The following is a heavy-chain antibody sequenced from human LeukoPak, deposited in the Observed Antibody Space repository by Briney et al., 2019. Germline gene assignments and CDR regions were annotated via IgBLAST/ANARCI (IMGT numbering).Heavy chain of an antibody. Sequence: PGVCLRLSCAASGFTFSSYWMHWVRQAPGKGLVWGSCIPRDGRSRIYADSVKGRFTISRENAKNTLYLQMSSLRAEDTAVYYCARVARWDSSGYLFDYWGQGTLVTVS. D-gene: IGHD3-22*01. J-gene: IGHJ4*02. CDR2: IPRDGRSR. CDR1: GFTFSSYW. CDR3: ARVARWDSSGYLFDY. V-gene: IGHV3-74*01.